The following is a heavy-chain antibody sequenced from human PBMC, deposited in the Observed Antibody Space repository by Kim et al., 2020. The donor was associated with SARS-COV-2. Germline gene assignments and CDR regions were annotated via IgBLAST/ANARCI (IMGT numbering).Heavy chain of an antibody. CDR1: GFTFSSYE. V-gene: IGHV3-48*03. D-gene: IGHD6-13*01. J-gene: IGHJ4*02. CDR2: ISSSGSTI. CDR3: ARDHDSSSYCY. Sequence: GGSLRLSCAASGFTFSSYEMNWVRQAPGKGLEWVSYISSSGSTINYADSVKGRFTISRDNAKNSLYLQMNSLRAEDTAVYYCARDHDSSSYCYWGQGTLVTVSS.